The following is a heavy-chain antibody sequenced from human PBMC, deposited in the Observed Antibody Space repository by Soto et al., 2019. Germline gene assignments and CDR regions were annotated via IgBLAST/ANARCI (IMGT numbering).Heavy chain of an antibody. CDR3: ARDAARAFDI. J-gene: IGHJ3*02. Sequence: GGSLRLSCAASGLTFSSYWMSWVRQAPGKGLEWVANIKQDGSEKYYVDSVKGRFTISRDNAKNSLYLQMNSLRAEDTAVYYCARDAARAFDIWGQGTMVTVSS. CDR2: IKQDGSEK. CDR1: GLTFSSYW. V-gene: IGHV3-7*01. D-gene: IGHD6-25*01.